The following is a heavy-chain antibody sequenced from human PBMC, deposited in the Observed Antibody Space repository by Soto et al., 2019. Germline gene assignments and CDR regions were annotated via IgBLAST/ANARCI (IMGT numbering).Heavy chain of an antibody. D-gene: IGHD2-2*02. J-gene: IGHJ5*02. V-gene: IGHV4-34*01. CDR1: GGSFSGYY. CDR3: ARVRVIVVVPGAIRGEYNGFDP. Sequence: QVQLQQWGAGLLKPSETLSLTCAAYGGSFSGYYWCWIRQPPGKGLEWIGDINDSGRTNYNPSLKSRVTISVETSKNQFSLKLSSVTAADTAVYYCARVRVIVVVPGAIRGEYNGFDPWGQGTLVTVSS. CDR2: INDSGRT.